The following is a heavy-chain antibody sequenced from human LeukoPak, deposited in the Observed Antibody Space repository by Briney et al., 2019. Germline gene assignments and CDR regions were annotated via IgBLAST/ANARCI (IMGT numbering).Heavy chain of an antibody. Sequence: ASVKVSCKASGYTLTSYGMSWVRQAPGQGLEWMGWISTYNGNTNYAQKFQGRVTMTTDTSTNTAYMELRSLRSDDTAVYYCAARSGTYPYYLDYWGQGTLVTVSS. J-gene: IGHJ4*02. CDR1: GYTLTSYG. CDR2: ISTYNGNT. V-gene: IGHV1-18*04. CDR3: AARSGTYPYYLDY. D-gene: IGHD3-10*01.